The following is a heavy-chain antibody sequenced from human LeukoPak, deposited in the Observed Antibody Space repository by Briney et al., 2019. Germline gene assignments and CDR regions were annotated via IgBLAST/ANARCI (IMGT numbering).Heavy chain of an antibody. Sequence: PSETLSLTCTVSGGSISSGNYYWSWIRQPAGKGLEWIGYIYYSGSTNYNPSLKSRVTISVDTSKNQFSLKLSSVTAADTAVYYCARTMVRGNPPDYWGQGTLVTVSS. CDR3: ARTMVRGNPPDY. CDR2: IYYSGST. D-gene: IGHD3-10*01. CDR1: GGSISSGNYY. J-gene: IGHJ4*02. V-gene: IGHV4-61*10.